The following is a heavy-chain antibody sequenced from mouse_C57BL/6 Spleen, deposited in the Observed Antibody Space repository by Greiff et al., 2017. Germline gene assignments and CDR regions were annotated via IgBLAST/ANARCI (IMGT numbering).Heavy chain of an antibody. J-gene: IGHJ4*01. Sequence: QVHVKQSGAELVKPGASVKISCKASGYTFTDYYINWVKQRPGQGLEWIGKIGPGSGSTYYNEKFKGKATLTADKSSSTAYMQLSSLTSEDSAVYFCARSGYDPTGYAMDYWGQGTSVTVSS. CDR2: IGPGSGST. CDR3: ARSGYDPTGYAMDY. CDR1: GYTFTDYY. V-gene: IGHV1-77*01. D-gene: IGHD2-3*01.